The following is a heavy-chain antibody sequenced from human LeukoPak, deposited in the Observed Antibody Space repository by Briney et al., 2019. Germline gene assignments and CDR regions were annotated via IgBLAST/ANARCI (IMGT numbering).Heavy chain of an antibody. CDR3: ARGGYSYGFYDY. CDR2: IYHSGST. Sequence: SETLSLTCTVSGGSISSGDYYWSWIRQPPGKGLEWIGYIYHSGSTYYNPSLKSRVTISVDRSKNQFSLKLSSVTAADTAVYYCARGGYSYGFYDYWGQGTLVTVSS. D-gene: IGHD5-18*01. V-gene: IGHV4-30-2*01. CDR1: GGSISSGDYY. J-gene: IGHJ4*02.